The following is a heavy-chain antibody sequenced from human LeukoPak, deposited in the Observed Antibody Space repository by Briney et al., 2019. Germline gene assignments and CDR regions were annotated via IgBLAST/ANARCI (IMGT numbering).Heavy chain of an antibody. CDR1: GYTFTSYG. V-gene: IGHV1-18*01. CDR2: ISAYNGNT. CDR3: ATGYYPGGPFDY. Sequence: ASVNVSCTASGYTFTSYGISWVRQAPGQGLEWMGWISAYNGNTNYAQKLQGRVTMTTDTSTGTAYMELRSLRSDDTAVYYCATGYYPGGPFDYWGQGTLVTVSS. D-gene: IGHD3-22*01. J-gene: IGHJ4*02.